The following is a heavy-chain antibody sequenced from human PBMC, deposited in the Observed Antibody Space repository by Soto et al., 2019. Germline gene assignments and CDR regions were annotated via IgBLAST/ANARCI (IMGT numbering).Heavy chain of an antibody. CDR2: ICYDGSNK. CDR3: ARDESNDYSNLIDFDY. Sequence: QVQLVESGGGVVQPGRSLRLSCAASGFTFSSYGMHWVRQAPGKGLEWVAVICYDGSNKYYADSVKGRFTISRDNSKNTLYLQMNSLRAEDTAVYYCARDESNDYSNLIDFDYWGQGTLVTVSS. V-gene: IGHV3-33*01. D-gene: IGHD4-4*01. J-gene: IGHJ4*02. CDR1: GFTFSSYG.